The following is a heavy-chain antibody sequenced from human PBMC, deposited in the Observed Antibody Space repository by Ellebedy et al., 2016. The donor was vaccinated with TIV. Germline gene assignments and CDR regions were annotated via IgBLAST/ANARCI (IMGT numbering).Heavy chain of an antibody. CDR3: ARNRYCSGGDCYALGY. CDR1: GFTFSSYW. J-gene: IGHJ4*02. V-gene: IGHV3-74*01. Sequence: GESLNISCAASGFTFSSYWMHWVRQAPGKGLVWVSRITTDGSSTTYADSVKGRFTISRDNAKHTLYLQMNSLRAEDTAVYYCARNRYCSGGDCYALGYWGQGTLVTVSS. D-gene: IGHD2-15*01. CDR2: ITTDGSST.